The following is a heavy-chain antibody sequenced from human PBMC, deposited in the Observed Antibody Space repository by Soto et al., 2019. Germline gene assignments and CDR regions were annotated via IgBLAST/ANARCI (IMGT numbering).Heavy chain of an antibody. Sequence: QVQLVQSGAEVKKPGASVKVSCKASGYTFTSYDINWVRQATGQGLEWMGWMNPNSGNTGYAQKFQGRATRPRNTSISTAYMELSSLRSEDTAVYYCARAESIVVVTAIHYWGQGTLVTVSS. V-gene: IGHV1-8*01. J-gene: IGHJ4*02. CDR1: GYTFTSYD. CDR3: ARAESIVVVTAIHY. CDR2: MNPNSGNT. D-gene: IGHD2-21*02.